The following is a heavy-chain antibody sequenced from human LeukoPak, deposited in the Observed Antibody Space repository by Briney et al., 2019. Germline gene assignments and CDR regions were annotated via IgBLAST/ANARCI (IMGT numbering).Heavy chain of an antibody. V-gene: IGHV1-69*04. Sequence: SVKVSCKASGGTFSSYAISWVRQAPGQGLEWMGRIIPILGIANYAQKFQGRVTITADKSTSTAFMELSSLRSEDTAVYYCARSELATYFDYWGQGTLVTVSS. CDR2: IIPILGIA. CDR3: ARSELATYFDY. D-gene: IGHD6-13*01. J-gene: IGHJ4*02. CDR1: GGTFSSYA.